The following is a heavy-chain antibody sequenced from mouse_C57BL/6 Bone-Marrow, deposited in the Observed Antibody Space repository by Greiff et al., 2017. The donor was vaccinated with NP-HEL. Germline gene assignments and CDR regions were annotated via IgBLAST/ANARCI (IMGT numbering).Heavy chain of an antibody. Sequence: EVQLVESGGGLVQSGRSLRLSCATSGFTFSDFYMEWVRQAPGKGLEWIAASRNKANDYTTEYSASVKGRFIVSRDTSQSILYLQMNALRAEDTAIYYCARDGYYGTDYYAMDYWGQGTSVTVSS. J-gene: IGHJ4*01. CDR2: SRNKANDYTT. D-gene: IGHD1-1*01. CDR3: ARDGYYGTDYYAMDY. CDR1: GFTFSDFY. V-gene: IGHV7-1*01.